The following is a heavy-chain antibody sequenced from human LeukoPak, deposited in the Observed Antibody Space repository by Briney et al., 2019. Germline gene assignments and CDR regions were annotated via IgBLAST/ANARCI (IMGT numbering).Heavy chain of an antibody. J-gene: IGHJ4*02. Sequence: PGGSLRLSCAASGFTFSSYAMSWVRRAPGKGLEWVSAISGSGGSTYYADSVKGRFTISRDNSKNTLYLQMNSLRAEDTAVYYCAKVGGYYLGVFDYWGQGTLVTVPS. V-gene: IGHV3-23*01. D-gene: IGHD3-22*01. CDR2: ISGSGGST. CDR1: GFTFSSYA. CDR3: AKVGGYYLGVFDY.